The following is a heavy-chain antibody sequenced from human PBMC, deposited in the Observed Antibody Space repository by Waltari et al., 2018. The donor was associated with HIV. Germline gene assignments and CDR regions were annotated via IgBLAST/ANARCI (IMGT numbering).Heavy chain of an antibody. D-gene: IGHD3-22*01. Sequence: QVQLVESGGGVVQPGRSMRRSCAASGFTFSNFAMHWVRQAPGKGLEWVEVIWYDGDNKYYADSVKGRFTISRDNSKNTLYLQMNSLRVEDTAVYYCARGGYYYDISGYYHYWGQGTLVTVSS. CDR3: ARGGYYYDISGYYHY. CDR1: GFTFSNFA. J-gene: IGHJ4*02. V-gene: IGHV3-33*01. CDR2: IWYDGDNK.